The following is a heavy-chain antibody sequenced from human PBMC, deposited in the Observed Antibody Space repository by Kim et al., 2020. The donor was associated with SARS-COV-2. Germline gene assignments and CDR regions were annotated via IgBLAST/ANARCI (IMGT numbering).Heavy chain of an antibody. CDR2: IYYSGST. CDR3: ARHTTVGATIPPFWYFDR. CDR1: GGSISSSSYY. V-gene: IGHV4-39*01. J-gene: IGHJ2*01. D-gene: IGHD1-26*01. Sequence: SETLSLTCTVSGGSISSSSYYWGWIRQPPGKGLEWIGSIYYSGSTYYNPSLKSRVTISVDTSKNQFSLKLSSVTAADTAVYYCARHTTVGATIPPFWYFDRWGRGTLVTVSS.